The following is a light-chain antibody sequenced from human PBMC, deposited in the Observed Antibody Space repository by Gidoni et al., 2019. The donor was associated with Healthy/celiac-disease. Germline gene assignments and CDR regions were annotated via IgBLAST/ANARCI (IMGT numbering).Light chain of an antibody. CDR2: GAS. Sequence: EIVMPPSPAPLSVSPGERATLSCRASQSVSSNLAWYQQKPGQAPRLLIYGASTRATGIPARFSGSGSGTEFTLTISSLQSEDFAVYYCQQYNNWPPLTFGGGTKVEIK. J-gene: IGKJ4*01. CDR3: QQYNNWPPLT. CDR1: QSVSSN. V-gene: IGKV3-15*01.